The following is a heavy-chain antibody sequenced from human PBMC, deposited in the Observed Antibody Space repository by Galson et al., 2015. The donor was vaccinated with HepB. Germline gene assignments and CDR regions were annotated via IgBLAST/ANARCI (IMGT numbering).Heavy chain of an antibody. J-gene: IGHJ4*02. CDR1: GFTFSSYG. Sequence: SLRLSCAASGFTFSSYGMSWVRQAPGKGLEWVSVIRDDGTITNYAESVKGRFTISRDNSKNTLYLQMSSLRAEDTAIYYCARDVHAAMITSSGFDYWGQGTLVTVSS. CDR3: ARDVHAAMITSSGFDY. V-gene: IGHV3-23*01. D-gene: IGHD5-18*01. CDR2: IRDDGTIT.